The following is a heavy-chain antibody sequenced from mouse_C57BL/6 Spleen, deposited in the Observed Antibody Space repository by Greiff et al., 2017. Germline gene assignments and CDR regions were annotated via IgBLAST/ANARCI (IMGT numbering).Heavy chain of an antibody. CDR1: GYTFTSYW. V-gene: IGHV1-59*01. J-gene: IGHJ2*01. CDR2: IDPSDSYT. CDR3: ARDGYGY. Sequence: VQLQQPGAELVRPGTSVKLSCKASGYTFTSYWMHWVKQRPGQGLEWLGVIDPSDSYTNYNQKFKGKATLTVDTSSSTAYMQLSSLTSEDSAVYYCARDGYGYWGQGTTLTVSS. D-gene: IGHD2-2*01.